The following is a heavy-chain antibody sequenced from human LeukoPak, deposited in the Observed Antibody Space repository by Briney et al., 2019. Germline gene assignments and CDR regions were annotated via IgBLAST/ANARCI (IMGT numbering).Heavy chain of an antibody. J-gene: IGHJ5*02. CDR1: GGSISSYY. D-gene: IGHD3-22*01. V-gene: IGHV4-59*08. CDR3: ARVIVDRGFDP. Sequence: PSETLSLTCTVYGGSISSYYWSWLRQPPGKGLEWIEYIYYSGSTNYNPSLKSRVTISVDTSKNQFSLKLSSVTAADTAVYYCARVIVDRGFDPWGQGTLVTVSS. CDR2: IYYSGST.